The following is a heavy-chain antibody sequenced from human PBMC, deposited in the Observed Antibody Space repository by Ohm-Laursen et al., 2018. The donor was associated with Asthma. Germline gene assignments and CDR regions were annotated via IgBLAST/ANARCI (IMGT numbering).Heavy chain of an antibody. CDR1: GGSISSSSYY. D-gene: IGHD3-16*01. J-gene: IGHJ4*02. CDR3: ARLASSRHDYSSERFDY. V-gene: IGHV4-39*01. Sequence: SETLSLTCPVSGGSISSSSYYWGWIRQPPGKGLEWIGSIYYSGSTYYNPSLKSRVTISVDTSKNQFSLKLSSVTAADTAVYYCARLASSRHDYSSERFDYWGQGTLVTVSS. CDR2: IYYSGST.